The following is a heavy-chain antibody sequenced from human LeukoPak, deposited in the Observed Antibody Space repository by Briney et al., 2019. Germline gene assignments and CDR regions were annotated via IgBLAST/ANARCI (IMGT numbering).Heavy chain of an antibody. CDR3: ARLILTGYFRDGDWFDP. J-gene: IGHJ5*02. D-gene: IGHD3-9*01. CDR2: LDYSGST. V-gene: IGHV4-39*01. CDR1: GGSISSSSYY. Sequence: KSSETLSLTCTVSGGSISSSSYYWGWIRQPPGKGLEWIGSLDYSGSTYYNPSLKSRVTISVDTSKNQFSLKLSSVTAADTAVYYCARLILTGYFRDGDWFDPWGQGSLVTVSS.